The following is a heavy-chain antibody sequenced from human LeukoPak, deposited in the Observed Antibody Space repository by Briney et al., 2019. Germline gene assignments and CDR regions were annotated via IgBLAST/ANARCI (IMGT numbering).Heavy chain of an antibody. D-gene: IGHD3-10*01. V-gene: IGHV3-30*18. CDR3: AKVSADYYGMDV. J-gene: IGHJ6*02. CDR1: GFTFSSYG. CDR2: ISYDGSNK. Sequence: LGGSLRLSCAASGFTFSSYGMHWVRQAPGKGLEWVAVISYDGSNKYYADSVKGRFTTSRDNSKNTLYLQMNSLRAEDTAVYYCAKVSADYYGMDVWGQGTTVTVSS.